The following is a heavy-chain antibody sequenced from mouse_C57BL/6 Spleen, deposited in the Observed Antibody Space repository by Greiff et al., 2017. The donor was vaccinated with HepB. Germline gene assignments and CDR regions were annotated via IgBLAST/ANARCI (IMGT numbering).Heavy chain of an antibody. J-gene: IGHJ1*03. Sequence: QVQLQQSGAELVKPGASVKMSCKASGYTFTTYSIEWMKQNHGQSLEWIGNFYPYNDDTKYNEKFKGKATLTVEKSSSTVYLELSRITSDDSAVYYCARRDLLGYFDVWGTGTTVTVSS. D-gene: IGHD2-1*01. CDR2: FYPYNDDT. CDR3: ARRDLLGYFDV. CDR1: GYTFTTYS. V-gene: IGHV1-47*01.